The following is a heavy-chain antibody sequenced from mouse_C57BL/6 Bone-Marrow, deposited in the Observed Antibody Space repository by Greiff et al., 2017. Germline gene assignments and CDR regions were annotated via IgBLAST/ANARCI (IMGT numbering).Heavy chain of an antibody. CDR2: IVPESGDT. J-gene: IGHJ4*01. CDR3: TTLRY. Sequence: EVMLVESGAELVRPGASVKLSCTASGFNIKDDYMHWVKQRPEQGLEWIGWIVPESGDTEYASKFQGKATIKADTSSTTAYLHLSSLTSEDTAVYYCTTLRYWGQGTSVTVSS. CDR1: GFNIKDDY. V-gene: IGHV14-4*01.